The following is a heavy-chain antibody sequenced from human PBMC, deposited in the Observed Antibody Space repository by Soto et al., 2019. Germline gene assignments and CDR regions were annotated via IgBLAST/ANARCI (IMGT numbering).Heavy chain of an antibody. Sequence: XSVKVSCKASVYSFTTYGISWVRQAPGQGLEWVGWISPYNGTTKYAEKFQGEMTMTTDTATSTAYMDLRSLRSDDTAVYYCARDGERDTGLNFYYYLHGMDDWGQGPRVTVSS. CDR3: ARDGERDTGLNFYYYLHGMDD. D-gene: IGHD1-1*01. CDR2: ISPYNGTT. CDR1: VYSFTTYG. V-gene: IGHV1-18*04. J-gene: IGHJ6*02.